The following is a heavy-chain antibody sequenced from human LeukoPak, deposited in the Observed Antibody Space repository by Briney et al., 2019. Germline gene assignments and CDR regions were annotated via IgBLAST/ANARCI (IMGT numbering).Heavy chain of an antibody. Sequence: SETLSLTCTVSGGSISSYYWGWIRQPPGKGLEWIGSIYYSGSTYYNPSLKSRVTISVDTSKNQFSLKLSSVTAADTAVYYCARAVTAMQDREGYYMDVWGKGTTVTVSS. CDR3: ARAVTAMQDREGYYMDV. D-gene: IGHD5-18*01. V-gene: IGHV4-39*07. CDR1: GGSISSYY. J-gene: IGHJ6*03. CDR2: IYYSGST.